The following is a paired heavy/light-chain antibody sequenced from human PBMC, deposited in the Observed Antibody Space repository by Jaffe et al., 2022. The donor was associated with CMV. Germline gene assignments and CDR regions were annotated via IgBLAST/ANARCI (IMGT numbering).Light chain of an antibody. V-gene: IGKV1-5*03. CDR3: QQYSSYSLWT. CDR1: QSISTW. CDR2: EAS. Sequence: DIQVTQSPSTLSASVGDRVTITCRASQSISTWLAWYQQKPGKAPKLLIYEASILESGVPATFSGRGSGTEFTLTISNLQPDDFATYYCQQYSSYSLWTFGQGTKVEVK. J-gene: IGKJ1*01.
Heavy chain of an antibody. D-gene: IGHD6-13*01. CDR2: VWYDGTNI. Sequence: QVQLVESGGRVVQPGGSLRLSCAASGFTFSSYGMHWVRQAPGRGLEWLAVVWYDGTNIYYSDSVKGRFTISRDNSKNTLYLQMNNLGADDTALYYCARRRAAGRAPFDYWGQGTLVTVSS. J-gene: IGHJ4*02. CDR1: GFTFSSYG. V-gene: IGHV3-33*01. CDR3: ARRRAAGRAPFDY.